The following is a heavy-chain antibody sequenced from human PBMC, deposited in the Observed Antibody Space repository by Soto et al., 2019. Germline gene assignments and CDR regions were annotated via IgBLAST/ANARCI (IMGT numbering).Heavy chain of an antibody. J-gene: IGHJ5*02. D-gene: IGHD3-3*01. CDR3: ARWWSGSRQGFDP. CDR2: IYYSGST. Sequence: PSETLSLTCTVSGGSISSYYWSWIRQPPGKGLEWIGYIYYSGSTNYNPSLKSRVTISVDTSKNQFSLKLSSVTAADTAVYYCARWWSGSRQGFDPWGQGTLVTSPQ. CDR1: GGSISSYY. V-gene: IGHV4-59*12.